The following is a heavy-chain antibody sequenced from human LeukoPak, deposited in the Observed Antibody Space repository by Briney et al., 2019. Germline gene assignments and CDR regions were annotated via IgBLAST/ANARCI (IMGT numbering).Heavy chain of an antibody. CDR3: ARQPIDYGPDY. J-gene: IGHJ4*02. D-gene: IGHD4/OR15-4a*01. CDR2: IYPDDSET. CDR1: GYSFTSYW. Sequence: GDSLKISCQSSGYSFTSYWIAWVRQMPGKGLEWMGIIYPDDSETRYNPSFQGQVTMSADKSISTAYLQWSALESSDTAIYYCARQPIDYGPDYWGLGTRVTVPS. V-gene: IGHV5-51*01.